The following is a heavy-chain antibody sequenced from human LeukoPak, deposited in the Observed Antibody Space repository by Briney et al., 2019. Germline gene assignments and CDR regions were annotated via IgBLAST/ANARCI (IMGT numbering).Heavy chain of an antibody. CDR2: ISYDGSNK. Sequence: GRSLRLSCAASGFTFSSHGMHWVRQAPGKGLERVAVISYDGSNKYYADSVKGRFTISRDNSKNTLYLQMNSLRAEDTAVYYCAKDSILVDIVATIRINGLDYWGQGTLVTVSS. CDR3: AKDSILVDIVATIRINGLDY. J-gene: IGHJ4*02. D-gene: IGHD5-12*01. V-gene: IGHV3-30*18. CDR1: GFTFSSHG.